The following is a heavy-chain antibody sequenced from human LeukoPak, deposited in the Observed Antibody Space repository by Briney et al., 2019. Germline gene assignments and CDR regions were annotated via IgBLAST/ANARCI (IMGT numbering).Heavy chain of an antibody. J-gene: IGHJ6*02. V-gene: IGHV4-59*01. CDR1: GDSISSYY. Sequence: SETLSLTCTVSGDSISSYYWSWIQQPPGKGLEWIGYIYYSGSTNYNPSLKSRVTISVDTSKNQFSLKLSSVTAADTAVYYCARDTYYYYYGMDVWGQGTTVTVSS. CDR2: IYYSGST. CDR3: ARDTYYYYYGMDV.